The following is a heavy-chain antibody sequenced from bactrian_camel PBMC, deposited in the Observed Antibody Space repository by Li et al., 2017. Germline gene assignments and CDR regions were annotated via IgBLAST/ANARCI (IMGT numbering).Heavy chain of an antibody. CDR1: QDWYSRDC. Sequence: HVQLVESGGGSVQAGGSLRLSCQASQDWYSRDCMGWFRQPTGKEREAVAFIADSDGSTRYADSVKGRFAVSKDNAKNTLYLQMNSLKPEDTAMYYCAAARYPCYYVMFGSNPDYTYWGQGTQVTVS. V-gene: IGHV3S68*01. J-gene: IGHJ4*01. D-gene: IGHD2*01. CDR3: AAARYPCYYVMFGSNPDYTY. CDR2: IADSDGST.